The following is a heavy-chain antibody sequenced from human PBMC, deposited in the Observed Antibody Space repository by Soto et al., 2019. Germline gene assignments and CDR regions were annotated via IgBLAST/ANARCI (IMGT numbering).Heavy chain of an antibody. J-gene: IGHJ4*02. CDR2: IWYDGSNK. CDR1: GFTFSSYG. V-gene: IGHV3-33*01. D-gene: IGHD6-19*01. Sequence: QVQLVESGGGVVQPGRSLRLSCAASGFTFSSYGMHWVRQAPGKGLEWVAVIWYDGSNKYYADSVKGRFTISRDNSKNTLYLQMNSLRAENTAVYYCARGRGGSSLYYIDYWGQGTLVTVSS. CDR3: ARGRGGSSLYYIDY.